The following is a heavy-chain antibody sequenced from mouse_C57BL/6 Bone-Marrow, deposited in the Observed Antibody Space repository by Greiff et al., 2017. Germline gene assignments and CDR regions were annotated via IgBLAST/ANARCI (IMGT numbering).Heavy chain of an antibody. J-gene: IGHJ4*01. CDR3: ARHLRGAMDY. D-gene: IGHD1-1*01. V-gene: IGHV5-9*01. Sequence: EVKLVESGGGLVKPGGSLKLSCAASGFTFSSYTMSWVRQTPGKRLEWVATISGGGGNTYYPDSVKGRFTISRDNAKNTLYLQMSSLRSEDTALYYCARHLRGAMDYWGQGTSVTVSS. CDR2: ISGGGGNT. CDR1: GFTFSSYT.